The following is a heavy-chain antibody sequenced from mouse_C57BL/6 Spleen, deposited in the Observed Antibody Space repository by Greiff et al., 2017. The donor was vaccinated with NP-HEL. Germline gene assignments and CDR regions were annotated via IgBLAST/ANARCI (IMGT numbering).Heavy chain of an antibody. CDR3: ERDEERTGTYYAMDY. D-gene: IGHD4-1*01. Sequence: VQLQQSGAELVKPGASVKLSCKASGYTFTEYTIHWVKQRSGQGLEWIGWFYPGSGSTKSNEKFKDKAPLTADKSSSTVYLALSRLTSDDSAVFIWERDEERTGTYYAMDYGGKGTSVTVSS. CDR2: FYPGSGST. V-gene: IGHV1-62-2*01. CDR1: GYTFTEYT. J-gene: IGHJ4*01.